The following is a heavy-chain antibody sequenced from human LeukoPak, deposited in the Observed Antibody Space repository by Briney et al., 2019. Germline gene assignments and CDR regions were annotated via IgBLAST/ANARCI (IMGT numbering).Heavy chain of an antibody. CDR2: VYSGDSDT. CDR3: ARQEKYYYYYGMDV. V-gene: IGHV5-51*01. CDR1: GYTFTSFW. J-gene: IGHJ6*02. Sequence: GESLKISCKGSGYTFTSFWIGWVRQMPGTGLEWMGLVYSGDSDTRYSPSFQGQVTISADKSISTAYLQWSSLKASDTAMYHCARQEKYYYYYGMDVWGQGTTVTV.